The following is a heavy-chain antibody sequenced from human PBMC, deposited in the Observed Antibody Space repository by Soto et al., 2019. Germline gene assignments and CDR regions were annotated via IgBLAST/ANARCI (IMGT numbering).Heavy chain of an antibody. CDR2: MNPNSGNT. J-gene: IGHJ6*03. V-gene: IGHV1-8*01. D-gene: IGHD3-16*01. CDR3: GEKAVWDRPFNSHNREF. CDR1: GYTFTSYN. Sequence: QEQLVQSGAEVKKPGAPVKVSCKASGYTFTSYNINWVRQATGQGLEWMGWMNPNSGNTGYAEKFQGRVTMTRNSPISTAYMGWGGRRPNATAVNTGGEKAVWDRPFNSHNREFWAKGPT.